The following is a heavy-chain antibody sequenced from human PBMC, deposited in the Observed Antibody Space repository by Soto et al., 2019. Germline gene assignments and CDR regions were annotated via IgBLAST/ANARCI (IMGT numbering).Heavy chain of an antibody. V-gene: IGHV1-18*04. Sequence: ASVKVSCKASGYTFTSYGSSWLRQAPGQGREWMGWISAYDGNTNYAQKRQGRVTMTTDTSTSTAYMELRSLRSDDTAVYYCARGGIRGYYYDSSGYYAGYWGQGTLVTVSS. CDR1: GYTFTSYG. D-gene: IGHD3-22*01. CDR3: ARGGIRGYYYDSSGYYAGY. CDR2: ISAYDGNT. J-gene: IGHJ4*02.